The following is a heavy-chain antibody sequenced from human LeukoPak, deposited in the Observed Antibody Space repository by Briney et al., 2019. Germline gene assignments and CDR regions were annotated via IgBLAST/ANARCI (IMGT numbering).Heavy chain of an antibody. J-gene: IGHJ6*02. CDR3: AKCHSGSSIYGMDV. V-gene: IGHV3-30*18. Sequence: GGSLRLSCAASGFTVSSNYMSWVRQAPGKGLEWVAVISYDGSNKYYADSVKGRFTISRDNSKNTLYLQMNSLRAEDTAVYYCAKCHSGSSIYGMDVWGQGTTVTVSS. CDR2: ISYDGSNK. D-gene: IGHD1-26*01. CDR1: GFTVSSNY.